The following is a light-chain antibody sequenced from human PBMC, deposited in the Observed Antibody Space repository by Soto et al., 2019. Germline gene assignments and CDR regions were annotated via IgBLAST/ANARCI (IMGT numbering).Light chain of an antibody. Sequence: IVLTQSPVTLSLSPGERATLSCRASQGVNSTYVAWYQQKPGQAPRLLIYAASIRATGIPDRFSGSWSGTDFILTISRLETEDFVVYYCQHYGSSFTFGPGTKVDIK. CDR1: QGVNSTY. CDR3: QHYGSSFT. CDR2: AAS. J-gene: IGKJ3*01. V-gene: IGKV3-20*01.